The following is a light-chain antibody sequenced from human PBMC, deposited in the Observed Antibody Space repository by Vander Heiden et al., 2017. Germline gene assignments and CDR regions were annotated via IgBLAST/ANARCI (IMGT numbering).Light chain of an antibody. CDR1: NSPLHSNGYNY. J-gene: IGKJ5*01. Sequence: DSVMSQSPLPLHVNRGEPASISCSSSNSPLHSNGYNYLDWYLQKPRQSPRLLIYLGSNRASGVPDRFSGSGSGTDFTLKISRVEAEDVGVYYCMQARQTPITFGQGTRLEIK. CDR3: MQARQTPIT. CDR2: LGS. V-gene: IGKV2-28*01.